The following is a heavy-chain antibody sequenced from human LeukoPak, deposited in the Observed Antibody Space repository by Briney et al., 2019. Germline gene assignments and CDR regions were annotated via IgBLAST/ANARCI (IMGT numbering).Heavy chain of an antibody. CDR3: ARGLLVYY. V-gene: IGHV3-66*01. Sequence: PGGSLRLSCAASGFTVSSNYLSWVRQAPGKGLEWVSVIYSGGTTYYADSVKGRFTISRDNSKNTLHLQMNSLRAEDTAVYYCARGLLVYYWGQGTLVTVSS. CDR2: IYSGGTT. CDR1: GFTVSSNY. D-gene: IGHD2-15*01. J-gene: IGHJ4*02.